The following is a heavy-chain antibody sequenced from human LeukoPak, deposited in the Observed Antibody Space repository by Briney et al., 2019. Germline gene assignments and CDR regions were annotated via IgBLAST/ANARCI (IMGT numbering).Heavy chain of an antibody. J-gene: IGHJ4*02. D-gene: IGHD3-10*01. Sequence: ASVKVSCKASGYTFTNYDIMWVRQATGQGPEWMGWMNSNTGNTGSAQKFQGRVTMTRDTSINTAYMELHSLTSEDTAVYYCARDRGGTVVRGYLDYWGQRTLVTVSS. CDR2: MNSNTGNT. CDR1: GYTFTNYD. V-gene: IGHV1-8*01. CDR3: ARDRGGTVVRGYLDY.